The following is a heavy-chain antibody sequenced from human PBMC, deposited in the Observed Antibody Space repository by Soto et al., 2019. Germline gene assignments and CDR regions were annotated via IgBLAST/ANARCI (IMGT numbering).Heavy chain of an antibody. J-gene: IGHJ6*02. CDR3: ARDPYYYGSSGQSYGMDV. CDR1: GFTFSSYS. Sequence: PGGSLRLSCAASGFTFSSYSMNWVRQAPGKGLEWVSYISSSSSTIYYADSVKGRFTISRDNAKNSLYLQMNSLRDEDTAVYYCARDPYYYGSSGQSYGMDVWGQGTTVTVSS. CDR2: ISSSSSTI. D-gene: IGHD3-22*01. V-gene: IGHV3-48*02.